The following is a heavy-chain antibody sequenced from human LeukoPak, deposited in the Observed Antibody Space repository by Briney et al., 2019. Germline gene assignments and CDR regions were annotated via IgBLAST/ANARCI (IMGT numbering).Heavy chain of an antibody. V-gene: IGHV3-23*01. Sequence: PGGSLRLSCTASGFTFSSYGMSWVRQAPGKGLEWVSSISGNAVTTYYADSVKGRFTISRDNSKNTLFLQMNSLRAEDTALYYCAKDVALQRLDYWGQGTLVTVSS. CDR3: AKDVALQRLDY. J-gene: IGHJ4*02. CDR2: ISGNAVTT. CDR1: GFTFSSYG. D-gene: IGHD1-1*01.